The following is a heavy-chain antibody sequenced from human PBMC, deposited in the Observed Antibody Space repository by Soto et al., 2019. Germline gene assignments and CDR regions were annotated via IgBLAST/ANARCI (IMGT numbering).Heavy chain of an antibody. CDR3: ARDDSSRWYGDFVSYYYGMDV. J-gene: IGHJ6*02. CDR1: GGTFSSYA. V-gene: IGHV1-69*06. CDR2: IIPIFGTA. D-gene: IGHD6-13*01. Sequence: QVQLVQSGAEVKKPGSSVKVSCKASGGTFSSYAISWVRQAPGQGLEWMGGIIPIFGTANYAQKFQGRVTITADKSTSTAYMELSSLRSEDTAVYYCARDDSSRWYGDFVSYYYGMDVWGQGTTVTVCS.